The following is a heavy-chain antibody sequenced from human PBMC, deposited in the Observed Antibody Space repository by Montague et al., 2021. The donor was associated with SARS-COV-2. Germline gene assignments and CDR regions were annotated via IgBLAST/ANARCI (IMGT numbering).Heavy chain of an antibody. Sequence: LRLSCATSGFTFSDYYMSWIRQAPGKGLEWVSYISSSGSTIYYADSVKGRFTISRDNAKNSLYLQMNSLRAEDTAVYYCARAVSGYSYGSYWYFDLWGRGTLVTVSS. V-gene: IGHV3-11*01. D-gene: IGHD5-18*01. CDR2: ISSSGSTI. CDR3: ARAVSGYSYGSYWYFDL. CDR1: GFTFSDYY. J-gene: IGHJ2*01.